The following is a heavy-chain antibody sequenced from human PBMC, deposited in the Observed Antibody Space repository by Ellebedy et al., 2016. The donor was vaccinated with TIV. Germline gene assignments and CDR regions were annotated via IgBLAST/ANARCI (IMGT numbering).Heavy chain of an antibody. CDR2: IYPGDSDT. J-gene: IGHJ6*02. D-gene: IGHD5-24*01. Sequence: GESLKISCKGSGYSFTSYWIGWVRQMPGKGLEWMGIIYPGDSDTRYSPSFQGQVTISADKSISTAYLQWSSLKASDTAMYYCARGDRDGYNSNYYYGMDVWGQGTTVTVSS. CDR3: ARGDRDGYNSNYYYGMDV. CDR1: GYSFTSYW. V-gene: IGHV5-51*01.